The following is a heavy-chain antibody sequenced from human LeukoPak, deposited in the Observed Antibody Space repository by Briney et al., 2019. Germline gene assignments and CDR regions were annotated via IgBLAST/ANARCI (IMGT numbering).Heavy chain of an antibody. CDR3: ARDYSTYYDFWSGYYEPYGMDV. V-gene: IGHV3-21*01. J-gene: IGHJ6*02. D-gene: IGHD3-3*01. Sequence: GGSLRLSCAASGFTFSSYSMNWVRQAPGKGLEWVSSISSSSGYIYYADSVKGRFTISRDNAKNSLYLQMNSLRAEDTAVYYCARDYSTYYDFWSGYYEPYGMDVWGQGTTVTVSS. CDR2: ISSSSGYI. CDR1: GFTFSSYS.